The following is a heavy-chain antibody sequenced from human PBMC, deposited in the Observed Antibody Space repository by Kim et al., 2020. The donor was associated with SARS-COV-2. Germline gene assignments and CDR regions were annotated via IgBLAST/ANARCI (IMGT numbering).Heavy chain of an antibody. CDR3: ARGRYATMIVVVTQYYFDY. CDR2: INHSGST. CDR1: GGSFSGYY. Sequence: SETLSLTCAVYGGSFSGYYWSWIRQPPGKGLEWIGEINHSGSTNYNPSLKSRVTISVDTSKNQFSLKLSSVTAADTAVYYCARGRYATMIVVVTQYYFDYWGQGTLVTVSS. J-gene: IGHJ4*02. V-gene: IGHV4-34*01. D-gene: IGHD3-22*01.